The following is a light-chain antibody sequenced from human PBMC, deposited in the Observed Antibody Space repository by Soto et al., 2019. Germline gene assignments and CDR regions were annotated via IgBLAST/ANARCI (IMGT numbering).Light chain of an antibody. J-gene: IGKJ1*01. Sequence: EVVLTQSPATLSLSPGDRATLSCRASQSVRGLLAWYQQKPGQAPRLLIYQTSNRAAGIPARFSGSGSGTDFTLTISSLEPEDFAVYYCQQRSDWPRTFGQGTNVDI. CDR2: QTS. CDR3: QQRSDWPRT. CDR1: QSVRGL. V-gene: IGKV3-11*01.